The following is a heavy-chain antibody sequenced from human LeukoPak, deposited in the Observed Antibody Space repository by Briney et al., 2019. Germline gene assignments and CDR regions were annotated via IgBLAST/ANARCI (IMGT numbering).Heavy chain of an antibody. V-gene: IGHV4-34*01. CDR2: INHSGST. J-gene: IGHJ4*02. Sequence: PSEPLSLTCAVYGGSFSGYYWSWIRQPPGKGLEWIGEINHSGSTNYNPSLKSRVTISVDTSKNQFSLKLSSVTAADTAVYYCARGRFAYGDYWGQGTLVTVSS. CDR3: ARGRFAYGDY. CDR1: GGSFSGYY. D-gene: IGHD4-17*01.